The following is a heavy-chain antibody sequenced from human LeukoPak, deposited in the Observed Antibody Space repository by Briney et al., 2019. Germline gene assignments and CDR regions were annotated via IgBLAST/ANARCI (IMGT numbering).Heavy chain of an antibody. J-gene: IGHJ4*02. CDR2: IYYSGST. CDR1: GGSISSGGYY. D-gene: IGHD2-15*01. V-gene: IGHV4-31*03. Sequence: SETLSLTCTVSGGSISSGGYYWSWIRQHPGKGLEWIGYIYYSGSTYYNPSLKSRVTISVDTSKNQFFLKLSSVTAADTAVYYCARAVLSGFDYWGQGTLVTVSS. CDR3: ARAVLSGFDY.